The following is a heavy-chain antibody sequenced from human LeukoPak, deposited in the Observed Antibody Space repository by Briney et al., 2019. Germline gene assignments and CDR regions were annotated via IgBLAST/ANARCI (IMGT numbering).Heavy chain of an antibody. CDR3: ARRGRELLGDYYYYMDV. CDR2: INWNGGST. J-gene: IGHJ6*03. Sequence: GGSLRLSCAASGFTFDDYGMSWVRQAPGKGLEWVSGINWNGGSTGYADSVKGRFTISRDNAKNSLYLQMNSLRAVDTALYYCARRGRELLGDYYYYMDVWGKGTTVTVSS. D-gene: IGHD1-26*01. V-gene: IGHV3-20*04. CDR1: GFTFDDYG.